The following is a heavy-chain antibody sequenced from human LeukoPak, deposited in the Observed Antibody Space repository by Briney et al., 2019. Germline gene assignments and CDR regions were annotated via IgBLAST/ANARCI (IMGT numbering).Heavy chain of an antibody. D-gene: IGHD6-13*01. CDR1: GGSISSYY. CDR3: ARGAAAGTLADVFDI. V-gene: IGHV4-59*01. CDR2: IYYSGST. J-gene: IGHJ3*02. Sequence: PSETLSLTCTVSGGSISSYYWSWIRQPPGKGLEWIGYIYYSGSTNYNPSLKSRVTISVDTSKNQFSLKLGSVTAADTAVYYCARGAAAGTLADVFDIWGQGTMVTVSS.